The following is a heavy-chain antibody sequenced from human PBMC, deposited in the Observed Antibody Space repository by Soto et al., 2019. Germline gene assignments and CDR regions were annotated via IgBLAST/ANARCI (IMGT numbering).Heavy chain of an antibody. J-gene: IGHJ5*01. V-gene: IGHV3-23*01. Sequence: HPGGSLRLFCAASGFTFSSYAMTWVRQAPGKGLEWVSTIGGSGRSTFYADSVKGRFTISRDDSKNTLNLQMNSLRGEDTAVYYCATDWFDFWSQGTLVTVSS. CDR2: IGGSGRST. CDR3: ATDWFDF. CDR1: GFTFSSYA.